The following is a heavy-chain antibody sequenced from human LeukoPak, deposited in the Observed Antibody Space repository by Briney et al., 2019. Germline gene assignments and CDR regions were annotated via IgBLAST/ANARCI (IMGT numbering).Heavy chain of an antibody. CDR2: ISSSSSYI. Sequence: GGSLRLSCAASGFTFSSYSMNWVRQAPGKGLEWVSSISSSSSYIYYADSVKGRFTISRDNAKNSLYLQMNSLRAEDTAVYYCARVESGEQWLVPYFDCWGQGTLVTVSS. CDR1: GFTFSSYS. V-gene: IGHV3-21*01. D-gene: IGHD6-19*01. CDR3: ARVESGEQWLVPYFDC. J-gene: IGHJ4*02.